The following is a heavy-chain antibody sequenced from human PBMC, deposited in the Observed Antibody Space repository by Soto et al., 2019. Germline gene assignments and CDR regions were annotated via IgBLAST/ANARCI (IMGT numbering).Heavy chain of an antibody. D-gene: IGHD1-20*01. CDR2: IYYSGIT. V-gene: IGHV4-59*01. CDR3: ARYKSNYYYGMDV. J-gene: IGHJ6*02. CDR1: GGSISSYY. Sequence: SETLSLTCTVSGGSISSYYWSWIRQPPGKGLEWIGHIYYSGITNYNPSLKSRVTISVDTSKNQFSLKLSSVTAADTAVYYCARYKSNYYYGMDVWGQGTTVTVSS.